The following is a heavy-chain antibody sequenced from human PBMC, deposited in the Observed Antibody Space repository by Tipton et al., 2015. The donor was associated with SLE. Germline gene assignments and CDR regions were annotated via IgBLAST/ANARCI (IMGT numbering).Heavy chain of an antibody. CDR3: GRLYRGYSGDYFDS. CDR1: GYDFTTYW. CDR2: IYPGDSGT. V-gene: IGHV5-51*01. J-gene: IGHJ4*02. Sequence: VQLVQSGAEVKKPGESLRISCKASGYDFTTYWISWVRQVPGKGLEWMGIIYPGDSGTTYSPSFQGQVTISADKSISTAYLQWSSLKASDTAIYYCGRLYRGYSGDYFDSWGQGTLVTVYS. D-gene: IGHD5-12*01.